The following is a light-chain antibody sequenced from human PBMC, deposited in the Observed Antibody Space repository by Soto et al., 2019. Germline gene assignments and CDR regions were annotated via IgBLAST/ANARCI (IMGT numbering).Light chain of an antibody. CDR3: QQRSNWPSII. J-gene: IGKJ5*01. CDR1: QSVSSY. CDR2: DAS. Sequence: EIVLTQSPATLSLSPGERATLSCRSSQSVSSYLAWYQQKPGQAPRLLIYDASNRATGIPARFSGSGSGTDFTLTINSLEPEDSAVYYCQQRSNWPSIILGQGTRLEIK. V-gene: IGKV3-11*01.